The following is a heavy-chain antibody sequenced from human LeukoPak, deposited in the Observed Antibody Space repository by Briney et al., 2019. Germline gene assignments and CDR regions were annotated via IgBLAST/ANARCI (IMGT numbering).Heavy chain of an antibody. V-gene: IGHV4-30-2*01. CDR2: IYHSGST. Sequence: SQTLSLTCAVSGGSISSGGYSWSWIGQPPGKGLEWIGYIYHSGSTYYNPSLKSRVTISVDRSKNQFSLKLSSVTAADTAVYYCARATPNDFWSGYSGPDAFDIWGQGTMVTVSS. CDR3: ARATPNDFWSGYSGPDAFDI. CDR1: GGSISSGGYS. J-gene: IGHJ3*02. D-gene: IGHD3-3*01.